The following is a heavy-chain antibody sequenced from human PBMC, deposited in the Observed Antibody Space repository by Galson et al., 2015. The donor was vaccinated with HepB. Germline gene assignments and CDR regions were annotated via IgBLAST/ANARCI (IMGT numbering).Heavy chain of an antibody. CDR1: GFTFSGYA. J-gene: IGHJ6*01. D-gene: IGHD3-10*01. CDR3: VKGHRGYYYGKDV. V-gene: IGHV3-64D*06. Sequence: SLRLSCAASGFTFSGYALHWIRQAPGKGLEYVSAISSNGGSTYYADSVKGRFTISRDNSKNTLYLQVTSLRAEDTAVYYCVKGHRGYYYGKDVWGQGTTVTVSS. CDR2: ISSNGGST.